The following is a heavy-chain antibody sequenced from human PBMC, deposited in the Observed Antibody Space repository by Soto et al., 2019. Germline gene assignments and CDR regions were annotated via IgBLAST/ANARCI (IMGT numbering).Heavy chain of an antibody. D-gene: IGHD1-26*01. V-gene: IGHV4-31*02. CDR2: IFNSGTT. CDR3: ALALGPTTGLDY. Sequence: SETLSLTCSVSGASTASHYHWTWIRQPPGKGLEWMGYIFNSGTTFYNPSLTSRLSISMDTSGNHFSLELRSVTAADTAVYYCALALGPTTGLDYWGQGTLVTVSS. J-gene: IGHJ4*02. CDR1: GASTASHYH.